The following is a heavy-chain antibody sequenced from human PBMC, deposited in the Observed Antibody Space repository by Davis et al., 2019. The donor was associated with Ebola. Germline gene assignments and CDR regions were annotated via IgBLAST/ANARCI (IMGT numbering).Heavy chain of an antibody. J-gene: IGHJ5*02. CDR2: IYYSGST. V-gene: IGHV4-39*06. D-gene: IGHD1-14*01. Sequence: MPSETLSLTCTVSGGSISSSSYYCGWIRQPPGKGLEWIGSIYYSGSTYYNPSLKSRVTISVDTSKNQFALKLSSVTAADTAVYYCARSPVLIRKGSRWFDPWGQGTLVTVSS. CDR3: ARSPVLIRKGSRWFDP. CDR1: GGSISSSSYY.